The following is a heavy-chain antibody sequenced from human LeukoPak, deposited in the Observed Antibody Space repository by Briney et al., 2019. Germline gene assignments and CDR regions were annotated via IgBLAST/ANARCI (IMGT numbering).Heavy chain of an antibody. CDR3: ARDRGAVVVTAILGY. J-gene: IGHJ4*02. D-gene: IGHD2-21*02. V-gene: IGHV3-30*04. Sequence: PGRSLRLSCAASGFTFSSYAMHWVRQAPGKGLEWLAVISYDGSNKYYADSVKGRFTISRDNSKNTLYLQMNSLRAEDTAVYYCARDRGAVVVTAILGYWGQGTLVTVSS. CDR1: GFTFSSYA. CDR2: ISYDGSNK.